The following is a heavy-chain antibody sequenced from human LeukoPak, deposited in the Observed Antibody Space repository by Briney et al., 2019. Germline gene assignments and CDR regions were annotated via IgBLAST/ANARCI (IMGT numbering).Heavy chain of an antibody. D-gene: IGHD6-13*01. CDR2: ISSSGTTI. CDR3: ARDTTAGDLDY. V-gene: IGHV3-48*03. CDR1: EITFSTYE. J-gene: IGHJ4*02. Sequence: GGSLRLSCAASEITFSTYEMNWVRQAPGKGLEWVSYISSSGTTIYYADSVKGRFTISRDNAENSLYLQMNSLRPEDTAVYYCARDTTAGDLDYWGQGTLVTVSS.